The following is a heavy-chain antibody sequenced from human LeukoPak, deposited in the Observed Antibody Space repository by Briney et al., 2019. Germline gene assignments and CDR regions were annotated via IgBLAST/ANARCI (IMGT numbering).Heavy chain of an antibody. CDR3: AKLPLELLFFDY. CDR1: GFTFSSYA. V-gene: IGHV3-23*01. CDR2: ISGSGGST. Sequence: GGSLRLSCAASGFTFSSYAMSWVRQAPGKGLEWVSAISGSGGSTYYAGSVKGRFTISRDNSKNTLYLQMNSLRAEDTAVYYCAKLPLELLFFDYWGQGTLVTVSS. J-gene: IGHJ4*02. D-gene: IGHD1-7*01.